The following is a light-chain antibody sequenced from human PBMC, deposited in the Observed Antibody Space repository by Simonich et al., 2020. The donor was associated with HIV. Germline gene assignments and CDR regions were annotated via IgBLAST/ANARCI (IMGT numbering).Light chain of an antibody. CDR2: KAS. V-gene: IGKV1-5*03. CDR1: QSISSW. CDR3: QQANSFPFT. J-gene: IGKJ3*01. Sequence: DIQMTQSPSTLSASVGDRVTITCRARQSISSWLAWYRQKPGKAPKLLLYKASSLESGVPSRFSGSGSGTDFTLTLSSLQPEDFATYYCQQANSFPFTFGPGTKVDIK.